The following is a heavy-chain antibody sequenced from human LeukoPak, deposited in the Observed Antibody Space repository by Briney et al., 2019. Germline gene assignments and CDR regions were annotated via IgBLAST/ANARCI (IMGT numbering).Heavy chain of an antibody. D-gene: IGHD3-10*01. CDR3: ARVKIGELHWGYYYGMDV. CDR1: GFTVSSNY. Sequence: PGGSLRLSCAASGFTVSSNYMSWVRQAPGKGLEWVSVIYSGGSTYYADSVKGRFTFSRDNSKNTVYLQMNSLRAEDTVVYYCARVKIGELHWGYYYGMDVWGQGTMVTVSS. CDR2: IYSGGST. J-gene: IGHJ6*02. V-gene: IGHV3-53*01.